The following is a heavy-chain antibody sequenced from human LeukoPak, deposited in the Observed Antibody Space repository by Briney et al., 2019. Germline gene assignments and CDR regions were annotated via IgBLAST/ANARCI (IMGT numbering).Heavy chain of an antibody. Sequence: GGSLRLSCAASGFTFSSYAMTWVRQAPGKGLEWVSGISGNGGSTYYADSVKGRFTISRDNSKNTLYLLMNSLRAEDTAAYYCAKDRGRYFDWLYDFWDQGTLVTVSS. CDR2: ISGNGGST. V-gene: IGHV3-23*01. CDR3: AKDRGRYFDWLYDF. D-gene: IGHD3-9*01. J-gene: IGHJ4*02. CDR1: GFTFSSYA.